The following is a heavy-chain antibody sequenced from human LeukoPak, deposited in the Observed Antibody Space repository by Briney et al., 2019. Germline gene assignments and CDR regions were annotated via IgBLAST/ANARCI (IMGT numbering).Heavy chain of an antibody. CDR1: GGSFSGYY. J-gene: IGHJ5*02. Sequence: PSETLSLTCAVYGGSFSGYYWSWIRQPPGKGLEWIGEINHSGSTNYNPSLKSRVTISVDTSKNQFSLKLSSVTAADTAVYYRARDSSSWVKWFDPWGQGTLVTVSS. V-gene: IGHV4-34*01. CDR3: ARDSSSWVKWFDP. D-gene: IGHD6-13*01. CDR2: INHSGST.